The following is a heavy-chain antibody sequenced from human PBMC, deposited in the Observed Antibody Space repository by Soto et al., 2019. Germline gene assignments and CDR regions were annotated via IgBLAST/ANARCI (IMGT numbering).Heavy chain of an antibody. J-gene: IGHJ4*02. V-gene: IGHV1-69*02. D-gene: IGHD3-10*01. CDR2: IIPILGIA. CDR3: ARLGIHYASGSYCFYY. CDR1: GGTFSSYT. Sequence: QVQLVQSGAEVKKPGSSVKVSCKASGGTFSSYTISWVRQAPGQGLEWMGRIIPILGIANYEQKFQGRVAHNLCISNHPHQFKATVTITADNSTSTAYMDMSSLRSEDTAVYYCARLGIHYASGSYCFYYWGQGTLVTVSS.